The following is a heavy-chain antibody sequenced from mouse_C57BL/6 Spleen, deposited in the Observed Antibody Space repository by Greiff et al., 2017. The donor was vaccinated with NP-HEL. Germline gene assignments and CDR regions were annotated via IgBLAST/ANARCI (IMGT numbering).Heavy chain of an antibody. J-gene: IGHJ4*01. CDR3: ALTVAYAMDY. CDR2: IDPSDSYT. D-gene: IGHD1-1*01. Sequence: QVQLQQPGAELVKPGASVKLSCKASGYTFTSYWMQWVKQRPGQGLEWIGEIDPSDSYTNYNQKFKGKATLTVDTSSSTAYMQLSSLTSEDSAVYYCALTVAYAMDYWGQGTSVTVSS. CDR1: GYTFTSYW. V-gene: IGHV1-50*01.